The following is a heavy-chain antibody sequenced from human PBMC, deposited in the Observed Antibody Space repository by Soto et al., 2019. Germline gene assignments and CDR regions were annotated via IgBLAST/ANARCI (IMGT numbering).Heavy chain of an antibody. Sequence: ASVKVSCKAVGYIFTSYYIHWVRQAPGQGLEWMGLINPSGGSTNYAQKFQGRVTITADESTSTAYMELSSLRSEDTAVYYCARDPGGTVFDYWGQGTLVTVSS. J-gene: IGHJ4*02. CDR2: INPSGGST. CDR3: ARDPGGTVFDY. V-gene: IGHV1-46*01. CDR1: GYIFTSYY. D-gene: IGHD1-1*01.